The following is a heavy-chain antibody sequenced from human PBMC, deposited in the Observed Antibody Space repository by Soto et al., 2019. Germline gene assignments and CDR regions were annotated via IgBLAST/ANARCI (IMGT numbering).Heavy chain of an antibody. J-gene: IGHJ6*02. Sequence: QVQLVQSGAEVKKPGSSVKVSCKASGGTFSSYAISWVRQAPGQGLEWLGGIIPIFGTANYAQKFQGRVTITADESTSTAYMELSSLRSEDTAVYYCARSHPLTQDYYYYGMDVWGQGTTVTVSS. CDR3: ARSHPLTQDYYYYGMDV. D-gene: IGHD3-9*01. CDR1: GGTFSSYA. V-gene: IGHV1-69*01. CDR2: IIPIFGTA.